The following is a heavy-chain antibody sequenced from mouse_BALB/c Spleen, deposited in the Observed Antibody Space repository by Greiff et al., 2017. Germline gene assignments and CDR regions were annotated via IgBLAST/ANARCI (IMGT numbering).Heavy chain of an antibody. D-gene: IGHD2-2*01. CDR3: ARNGYGSYFDY. CDR1: GYSITSGSY. CDR2: ISYDGSN. V-gene: IGHV3-6*02. J-gene: IGHJ2*01. Sequence: EVQRVESGPGLVKPSQSLSLTCSVTGYSITSGSYWNWIRQFPGNKLEWMGFISYDGSNNYNPSLKNRISITRDTSKNQFFLKLNSVTTEDTATYYCARNGYGSYFDYWGQGTTLTVSS.